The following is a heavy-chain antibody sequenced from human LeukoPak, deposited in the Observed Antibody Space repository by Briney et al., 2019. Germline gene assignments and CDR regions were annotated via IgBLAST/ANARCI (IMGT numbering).Heavy chain of an antibody. CDR1: GITVTDYF. D-gene: IGHD6-6*01. Sequence: ASVKVSCKSSGITVTDYFIHWVRQAPGQGLEWMGWINPHNDGTNYAQKLQGRVTMTRDTSINTVYMELTRLTSDDTAIFYCAGHSSSSDGWFDPWGQGTLVTVSS. CDR2: INPHNDGT. CDR3: AGHSSSSDGWFDP. J-gene: IGHJ5*02. V-gene: IGHV1-2*02.